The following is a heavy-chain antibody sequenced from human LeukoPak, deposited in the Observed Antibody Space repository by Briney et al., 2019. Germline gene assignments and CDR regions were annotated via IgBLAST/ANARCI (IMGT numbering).Heavy chain of an antibody. CDR3: ASGGGSGSYYKRELDY. V-gene: IGHV3-7*01. Sequence: GGSLRLSCAASGITFSNSWMCWVRQAPGKGLEWVANIKEDGSEKYYVNSVKGRFTISRDNAKNSLYLQMNSLRAEDTAVYYCASGGGSGSYYKRELDYWGQGTLVTVSS. J-gene: IGHJ4*02. D-gene: IGHD3-10*01. CDR1: GITFSNSW. CDR2: IKEDGSEK.